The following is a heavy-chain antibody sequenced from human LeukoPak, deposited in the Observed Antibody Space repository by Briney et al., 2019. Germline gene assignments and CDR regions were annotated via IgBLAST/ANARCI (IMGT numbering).Heavy chain of an antibody. J-gene: IGHJ4*02. D-gene: IGHD3-10*01. CDR3: ARGGGQWFGESKELDY. Sequence: PSETLSLTCTVSGGSISSGHYYWSWLRQPPGKGLEWIGYIYYSGSTYYNPSLKSRVTISVDTSKNQFSLKLSSVTAADTAVYYCARGGGQWFGESKELDYWGQGTLVTASS. V-gene: IGHV4-30-4*01. CDR2: IYYSGST. CDR1: GGSISSGHYY.